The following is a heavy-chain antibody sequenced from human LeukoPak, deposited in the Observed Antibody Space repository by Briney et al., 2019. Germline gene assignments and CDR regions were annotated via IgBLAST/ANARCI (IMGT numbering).Heavy chain of an antibody. CDR1: GFTFSSYW. J-gene: IGHJ4*02. CDR2: INGDGSTT. D-gene: IGHD4-11*01. CDR3: ARVQRWGYSNYFDY. Sequence: GGSLRLSCAASGFTFSSYWMHWVRQAPGKGLVWVSRINGDGSTTTYADSVKGRFTISRDNAKNTLYLQMNSLRAEDTAVYYCARVQRWGYSNYFDYWGQGTLVTVSS. V-gene: IGHV3-74*01.